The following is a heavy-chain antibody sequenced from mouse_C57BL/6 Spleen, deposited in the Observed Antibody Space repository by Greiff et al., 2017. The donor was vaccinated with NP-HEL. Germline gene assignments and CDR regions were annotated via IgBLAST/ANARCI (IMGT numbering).Heavy chain of an antibody. CDR2: IDPSDSYT. J-gene: IGHJ2*01. D-gene: IGHD1-1*01. CDR1: GYTFTSYW. Sequence: QVQLQQSGAELVMPGASVKLSCKASGYTFTSYWMHWVKQRPGQGLEWIGEIDPSDSYTNYNQKFKGKSTLTVDKSSSTAYMQLSSLTSEDSAVYYCARYDYGSSYFDYWGQGTTLTVSS. CDR3: ARYDYGSSYFDY. V-gene: IGHV1-69*01.